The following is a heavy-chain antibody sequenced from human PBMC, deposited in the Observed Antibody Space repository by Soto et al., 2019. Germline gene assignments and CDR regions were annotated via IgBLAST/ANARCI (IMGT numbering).Heavy chain of an antibody. J-gene: IGHJ4*02. Sequence: SETLSLTCTVSDDFISSYYWNWIRQPAGKGLEWIGRVSTSGSTNYNPSLKSRVSFSVDTSKNQFSLNLSSVTAADTAVYFCARGLTGSPIPGEYWGQGTLVTVSS. CDR2: VSTSGST. CDR1: DDFISSYY. CDR3: ARGLTGSPIPGEY. D-gene: IGHD3-16*01. V-gene: IGHV4-4*07.